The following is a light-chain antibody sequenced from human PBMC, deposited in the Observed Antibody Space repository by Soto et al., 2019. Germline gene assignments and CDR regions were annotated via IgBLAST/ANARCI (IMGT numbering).Light chain of an antibody. Sequence: DIVMTQSPLSLPVTPGEPASISCRSSQSLLHRNGYNYLDWYLQKPGQSPQLLIYLGSNRASGVPDRFSGSGSGKDFTLKISKVETEDVGVYYCLQALQTPPTFGQGTKVEIK. CDR1: QSLLHRNGYNY. J-gene: IGKJ1*01. CDR2: LGS. CDR3: LQALQTPPT. V-gene: IGKV2-28*01.